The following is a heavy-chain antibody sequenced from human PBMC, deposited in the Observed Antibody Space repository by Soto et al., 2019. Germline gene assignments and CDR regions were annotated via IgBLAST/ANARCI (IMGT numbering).Heavy chain of an antibody. Sequence: GVLRLSCAASGFSFSTYSMNWVRQAPGKGLEWVSSISSRSDTYYADSVKGRFTISRDNAKNSVSLQMDSLRAEDAAVYYCAREETAWPLAYGLDVWGQGTTVTVSS. CDR3: AREETAWPLAYGLDV. D-gene: IGHD2-21*02. V-gene: IGHV3-21*01. CDR2: ISSRSDT. CDR1: GFSFSTYS. J-gene: IGHJ6*02.